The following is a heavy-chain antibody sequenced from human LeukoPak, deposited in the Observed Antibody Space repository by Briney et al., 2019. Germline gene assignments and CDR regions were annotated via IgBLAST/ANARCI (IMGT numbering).Heavy chain of an antibody. V-gene: IGHV4-34*01. CDR2: INHSGST. D-gene: IGHD3-22*01. J-gene: IGHJ3*02. Sequence: PSETLSLTCAVYGGSFSGYCWSWIRQPPGKGLEWIGEINHSGSTNYNPSLKSRVTISVDTSKNQFSLKLSSVTAADTAVYYCARDLRSEPYDSSGYYYSDAFDIWGQGTMVTVSS. CDR1: GGSFSGYC. CDR3: ARDLRSEPYDSSGYYYSDAFDI.